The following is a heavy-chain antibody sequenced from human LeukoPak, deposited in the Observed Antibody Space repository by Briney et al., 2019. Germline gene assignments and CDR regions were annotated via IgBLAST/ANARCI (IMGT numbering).Heavy chain of an antibody. J-gene: IGHJ3*02. Sequence: PSETLSLTCAVYGGSFSGYYWSWIRQPPGKGLEWIGEINHSGSTNYNPSLKSRVTISVDTSKNLFSLKLGSVTAADTAVYYCARRRAFDIWGQGTMVTVSS. CDR2: INHSGST. CDR1: GGSFSGYY. CDR3: ARRRAFDI. V-gene: IGHV4-34*01.